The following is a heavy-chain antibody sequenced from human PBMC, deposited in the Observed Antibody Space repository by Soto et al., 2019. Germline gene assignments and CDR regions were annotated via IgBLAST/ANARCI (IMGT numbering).Heavy chain of an antibody. CDR2: INPNSGGT. V-gene: IGHV1-2*04. CDR3: ARDLGTPGMLRGVSYYFYNGMDV. Sequence: GASVKVSCKASGYIFTGYYMHWVRQAPGQGLEWMGWINPNSGGTNYAQKFQGWVTMTRDTSISTAYMELSRLRSDDTAVYYCARDLGTPGMLRGVSYYFYNGMDVWGQGTTVTVSS. D-gene: IGHD3-10*01. J-gene: IGHJ6*02. CDR1: GYIFTGYY.